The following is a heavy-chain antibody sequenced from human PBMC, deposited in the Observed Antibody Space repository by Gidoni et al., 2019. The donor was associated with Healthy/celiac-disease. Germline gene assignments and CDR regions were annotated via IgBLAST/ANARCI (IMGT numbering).Heavy chain of an antibody. CDR1: GGIFSSYA. CDR2: IIPIFGTA. CDR3: ARRMGYSGYHNRYYYYGMDV. V-gene: IGHV1-69*01. Sequence: QLQLVQSGAEVKKPGSSVKVSCKASGGIFSSYAICWVRQAPGQGLEWMGGIIPIFGTANYAQKCQGRVTITADESTSTAYMELSSLRSEDTAVYYCARRMGYSGYHNRYYYYGMDVWGQGTTVTVSS. D-gene: IGHD5-12*01. J-gene: IGHJ6*02.